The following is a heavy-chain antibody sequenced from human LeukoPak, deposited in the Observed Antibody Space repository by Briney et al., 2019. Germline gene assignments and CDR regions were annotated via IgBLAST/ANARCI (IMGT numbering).Heavy chain of an antibody. CDR2: IDHRGSS. J-gene: IGHJ4*03. CDR1: GESFSAYF. CDR3: ATRSSTLAAARCFDD. Sequence: SETLSLPCAVHGESFSAYFWSWIRQVPGKGLEWIGEIDHRGSSNYNPPLKSRATISVDTSKNHFSLSLTSVTAADTAVYYCATRSSTLAAARCFDDWGQGTVVTVSS. V-gene: IGHV4-34*01. D-gene: IGHD6-6*01.